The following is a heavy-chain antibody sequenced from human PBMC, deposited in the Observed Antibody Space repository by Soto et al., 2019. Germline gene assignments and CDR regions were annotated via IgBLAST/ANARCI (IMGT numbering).Heavy chain of an antibody. Sequence: EVQLVESGGGLVQPGGSLRLSCAASGFTVSSTYMSWVRQAPGKGLERVSLIYTSGATYYADSVKGRFTISRNNSNTPLYLQMISLRAEDTAVYYCSRGRGGESAGWFDPWGQGALVTVSS. CDR1: GFTVSSTY. D-gene: IGHD3-16*01. J-gene: IGHJ5*02. V-gene: IGHV3-66*01. CDR2: IYTSGAT. CDR3: SRGRGGESAGWFDP.